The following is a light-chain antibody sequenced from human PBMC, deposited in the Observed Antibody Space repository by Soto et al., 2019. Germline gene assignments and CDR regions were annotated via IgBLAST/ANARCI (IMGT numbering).Light chain of an antibody. Sequence: ETVLTQSPVTLSSSPGERATLSCRASQSVSTYFAWYQQQPGQAPRLLIYDASKRATGVPARFSGSGSGTDFTLTISSLEPEDFAVYYCQQRTNWPPTFGQGTRLDIK. J-gene: IGKJ5*01. CDR1: QSVSTY. CDR2: DAS. V-gene: IGKV3-11*01. CDR3: QQRTNWPPT.